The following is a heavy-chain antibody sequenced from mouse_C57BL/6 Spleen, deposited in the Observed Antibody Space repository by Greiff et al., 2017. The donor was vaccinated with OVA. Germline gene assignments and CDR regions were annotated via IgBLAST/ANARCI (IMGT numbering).Heavy chain of an antibody. Sequence: EVKLVESEGGLVQPGRSMKLSCTASGFTFSDYYMAWVRQVPEKGLESVANINYDGSSTYYLDSLKSRFIISRDNAKNILYLQMSSLKSEDTATYYCARAYGSSYDYAMDYWGQGTSVTVSS. CDR2: INYDGSST. CDR3: ARAYGSSYDYAMDY. D-gene: IGHD1-1*01. CDR1: GFTFSDYY. V-gene: IGHV5-16*01. J-gene: IGHJ4*01.